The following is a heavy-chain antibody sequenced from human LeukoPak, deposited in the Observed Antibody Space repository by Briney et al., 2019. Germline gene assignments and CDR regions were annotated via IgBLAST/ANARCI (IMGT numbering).Heavy chain of an antibody. CDR2: INHNGEMI. CDR3: ARDNDWAFHY. CDR1: GFTFSNYV. V-gene: IGHV3-48*02. D-gene: IGHD3-9*01. Sequence: GGSLRLSCAASGFTFSNYVMSWVRQAPGKGLERVSYINHNGEMIFYPDFVKGRFTISRDNAKNSLYLQMNSLRDEDTAVYYCARDNDWAFHYWGQGTLVTVSS. J-gene: IGHJ4*02.